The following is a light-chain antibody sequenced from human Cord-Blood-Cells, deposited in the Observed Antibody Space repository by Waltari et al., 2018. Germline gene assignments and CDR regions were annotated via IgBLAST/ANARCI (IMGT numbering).Light chain of an antibody. V-gene: IGKV3-15*01. CDR3: QQYNNWLT. Sequence: EIVLTQPPATLSVSPGERATLSCRASQSVSSNLAWYKQKPGQAPRLLIYGASTRATSIPARFSGSGSGTEFTLTISSLQSEDFAVYYCQQYNNWLTFGGGTKVEIK. CDR2: GAS. CDR1: QSVSSN. J-gene: IGKJ4*01.